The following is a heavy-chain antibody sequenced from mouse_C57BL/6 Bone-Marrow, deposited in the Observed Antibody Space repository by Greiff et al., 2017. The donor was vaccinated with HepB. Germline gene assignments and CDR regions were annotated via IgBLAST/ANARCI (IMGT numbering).Heavy chain of an antibody. J-gene: IGHJ1*03. D-gene: IGHD2-4*01. V-gene: IGHV2-9-1*01. CDR3: ASHYDYDWYFDV. CDR2: IWTGGGT. Sequence: VKLVESGPGLVAPSQSLSITCTVSGFSLTSYAISWVRQPPGKGLEWLGVIWTGGGTNYNSALKSRLSISKENAKSQVFLKMNSLQSDDTARYYCASHYDYDWYFDVWGTGTTVTVSS. CDR1: GFSLTSYA.